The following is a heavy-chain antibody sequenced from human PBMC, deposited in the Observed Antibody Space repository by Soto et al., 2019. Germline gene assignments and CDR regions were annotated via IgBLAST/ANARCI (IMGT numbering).Heavy chain of an antibody. J-gene: IGHJ4*02. CDR2: IYYSGST. Sequence: PSETLSLTFTVSGGSISSYYWSWIRQPPGKGLEWIGYIYYSGSTNYNPSLKSRVTISVDTSKNQFSLKLSSVTAADTAVYYCARALSEEGRLDYWGQGTLVTVSS. D-gene: IGHD3-10*01. V-gene: IGHV4-59*01. CDR1: GGSISSYY. CDR3: ARALSEEGRLDY.